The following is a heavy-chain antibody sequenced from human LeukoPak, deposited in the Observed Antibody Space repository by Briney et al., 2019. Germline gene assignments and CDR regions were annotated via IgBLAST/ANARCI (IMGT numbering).Heavy chain of an antibody. J-gene: IGHJ4*02. CDR3: TTPLGYCSSTSCPNIDY. V-gene: IGHV3-49*04. CDR1: GFTFGDYP. CDR2: IRIKPYGGTT. D-gene: IGHD2-2*01. Sequence: GGSLRLSCTTSGFTFGDYPMSWVRQAPGKGLEWVGFIRIKPYGGTTEYGASVKGRFSISRDDSKGIAYLQMNSLKTEDTAVYCCTTPLGYCSSTSCPNIDYWGQGTLVTVSS.